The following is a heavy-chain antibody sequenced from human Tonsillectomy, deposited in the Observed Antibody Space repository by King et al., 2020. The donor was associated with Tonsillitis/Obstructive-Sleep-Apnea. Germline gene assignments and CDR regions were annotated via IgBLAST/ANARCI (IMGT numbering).Heavy chain of an antibody. J-gene: IGHJ3*02. Sequence: VQLVESGGGLVQPGGSLKLSCAASGFTFSGSAVHWVRQASGKGLEWVGRIRSKANSYATAYAASVKGRFTISRDDSKNTAYLQMNSLKTEDTAVYYCTTTGIAVAGTYAFDIWGQGTMVTVSS. CDR1: GFTFSGSA. CDR3: TTTGIAVAGTYAFDI. CDR2: IRSKANSYAT. D-gene: IGHD6-19*01. V-gene: IGHV3-73*01.